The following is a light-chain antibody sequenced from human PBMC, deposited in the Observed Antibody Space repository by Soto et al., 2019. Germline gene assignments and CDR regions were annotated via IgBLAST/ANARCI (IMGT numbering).Light chain of an antibody. CDR2: DAS. Sequence: DIQMTQSPSSLSASVGDRVTITCQASQDINKYLNWYQQKPGKAPKLLIYDASSLETGVPSRFSGSGSGTDFTFTVTSLQPEDIATYYCQQFDNFPYTFGQGTKLEIK. V-gene: IGKV1-33*01. CDR1: QDINKY. J-gene: IGKJ2*01. CDR3: QQFDNFPYT.